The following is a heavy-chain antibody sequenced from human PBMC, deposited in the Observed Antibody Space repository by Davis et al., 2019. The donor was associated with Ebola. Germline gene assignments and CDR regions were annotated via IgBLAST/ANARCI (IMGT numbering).Heavy chain of an antibody. CDR2: ISSSSSYI. Sequence: PGGSLRLSCAASGFTFSSYSMNWVRQAPGKGLEWVSSISSSSSYIYYADSVKGRFTISRDNAKNSLYLQMNSLRAEDTAVYYCARGGGDFWYFDLWGRGTLVTVSS. D-gene: IGHD3-16*01. J-gene: IGHJ2*01. V-gene: IGHV3-21*01. CDR3: ARGGGDFWYFDL. CDR1: GFTFSSYS.